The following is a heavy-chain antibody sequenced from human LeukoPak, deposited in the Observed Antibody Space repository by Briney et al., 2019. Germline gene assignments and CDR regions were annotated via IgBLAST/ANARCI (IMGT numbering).Heavy chain of an antibody. V-gene: IGHV3-9*01. Sequence: GRSLRLSCAASGFTFDDYAMNWVRQAPGKGLEWVSGISWNSGSIGYADSVKGRFTITRDNAKNSLYLQMNSLRAEDTALYYCAKDPSDYGDYENYFDYWGQGTLVTVSS. CDR3: AKDPSDYGDYENYFDY. CDR2: ISWNSGSI. D-gene: IGHD4-17*01. CDR1: GFTFDDYA. J-gene: IGHJ4*02.